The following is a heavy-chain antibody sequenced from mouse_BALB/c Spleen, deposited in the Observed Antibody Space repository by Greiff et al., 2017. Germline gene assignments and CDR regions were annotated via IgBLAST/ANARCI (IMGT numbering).Heavy chain of an antibody. J-gene: IGHJ3*01. D-gene: IGHD2-3*01. V-gene: IGHV3-6*02. Sequence: EVHLVESGPGLVKPSQSLSLTCSVTGYSITSGYYWNWIRQFPGNKLEWMGYISYDGSNNYNPSLKNRISITRDTSKNQFFLKLNSVTTEDTATYYCAREGYDGYSFAYWGQGTLVTVSA. CDR2: ISYDGSN. CDR3: AREGYDGYSFAY. CDR1: GYSITSGYY.